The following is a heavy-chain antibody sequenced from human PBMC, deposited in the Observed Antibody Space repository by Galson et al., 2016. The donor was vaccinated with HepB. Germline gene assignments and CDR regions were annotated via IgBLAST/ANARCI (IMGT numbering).Heavy chain of an antibody. CDR3: ARERSAFYYYYYGMDV. D-gene: IGHD3-3*02. Sequence: YTFASYGISWVRQAPGQGLEWMGWISGYIGNTEYAQKFQGRVTMSTDTSTSTVYMELRSLRSDDTAVYYCARERSAFYYYYYGMDVWGQGTTVTVSS. V-gene: IGHV1-18*01. CDR1: YTFASYG. J-gene: IGHJ6*02. CDR2: ISGYIGNT.